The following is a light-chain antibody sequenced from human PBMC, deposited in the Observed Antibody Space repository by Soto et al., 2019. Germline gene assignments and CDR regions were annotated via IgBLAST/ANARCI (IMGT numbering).Light chain of an antibody. CDR2: DAS. CDR1: QSISIW. J-gene: IGKJ1*01. V-gene: IGKV1-5*01. CDR3: QQYNSYRT. Sequence: DIQMTQSPSTLSASVGDRVTITCRARQSISIWLAWYQQKPGKAPKLLIYDASILESGVPSRFSGSGSGTEFTLTISSLQPDDCATYYCQQYNSYRTFGQGTKVEIK.